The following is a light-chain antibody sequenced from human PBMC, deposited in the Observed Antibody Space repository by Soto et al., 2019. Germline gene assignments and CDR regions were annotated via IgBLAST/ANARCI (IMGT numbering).Light chain of an antibody. CDR3: QRYGGSPYT. CDR1: QSISDT. J-gene: IGKJ2*01. V-gene: IGKV3-20*01. Sequence: EIVMTQSPATLSVSPGGRATLSCRTSQSISDTLAWYQQKPGQAPRLLIYSASRRATGFPARFSGSGSGTDFTLTISRLEPEDFAVYFCQRYGGSPYTFGQGTKVDIK. CDR2: SAS.